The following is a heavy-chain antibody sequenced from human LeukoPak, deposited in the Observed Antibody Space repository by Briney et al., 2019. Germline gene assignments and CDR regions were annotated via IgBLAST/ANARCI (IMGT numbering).Heavy chain of an antibody. CDR3: ARESVAVAEFDY. D-gene: IGHD6-19*01. CDR2: INHSGST. CDR1: GGSFSGYY. Sequence: TSETLSLTCAVYGGSFSGYYWSWIRQPPGKGLEWLGEINHSGSTNYNPSLKSRVTISVDTSKNQFFLKLSSVTAADTAVYYCARESVAVAEFDYWGQGTLVTVSS. V-gene: IGHV4-34*01. J-gene: IGHJ4*02.